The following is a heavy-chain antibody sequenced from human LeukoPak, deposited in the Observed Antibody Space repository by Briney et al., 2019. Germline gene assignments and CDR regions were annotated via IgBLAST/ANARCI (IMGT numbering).Heavy chain of an antibody. D-gene: IGHD6-19*01. Sequence: GGSLRLSCAASGFSVSTYGMSWVRQAPGKGLEWVSGISASGSRTYYADSVKGRFTISRDNSKNTLHLQMNSLGAEDTAVYYCAKTTAGNSSGRYPGWPVDYWGQGTLVTVSS. V-gene: IGHV3-23*01. CDR3: AKTTAGNSSGRYPGWPVDY. CDR1: GFSVSTYG. J-gene: IGHJ4*02. CDR2: ISASGSRT.